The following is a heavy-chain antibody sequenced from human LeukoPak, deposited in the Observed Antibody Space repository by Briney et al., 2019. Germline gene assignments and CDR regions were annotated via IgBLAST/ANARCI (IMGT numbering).Heavy chain of an antibody. J-gene: IGHJ4*02. Sequence: GGSLRLSCAASGFTFTNYWMSWVRQAPGEGLEWVANIKQDGGQKYYMDSVKGRFTISRDNAKNSVYLQMNSLRLEGTAVYFCARIGYSSSSLDYWGQGTLVTVSS. CDR1: GFTFTNYW. CDR2: IKQDGGQK. CDR3: ARIGYSSSSLDY. D-gene: IGHD6-6*01. V-gene: IGHV3-7*05.